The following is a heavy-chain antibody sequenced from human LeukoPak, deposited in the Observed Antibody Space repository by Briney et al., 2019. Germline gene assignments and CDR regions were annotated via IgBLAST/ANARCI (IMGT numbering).Heavy chain of an antibody. CDR2: IKQDGSEK. D-gene: IGHD2-2*02. CDR1: GFTFSNYW. CDR3: ARKIVVVPAAIRLHYFDY. J-gene: IGHJ4*02. Sequence: GGSLRLSCAASGFTFSNYWMSWVRQAPGKGLEWVASIKQDGSEKFYVDSVKGRFTISRDNAKNSLYLQMNSLKAEDTAMYYCARKIVVVPAAIRLHYFDYWGQGTLVTVSS. V-gene: IGHV3-7*01.